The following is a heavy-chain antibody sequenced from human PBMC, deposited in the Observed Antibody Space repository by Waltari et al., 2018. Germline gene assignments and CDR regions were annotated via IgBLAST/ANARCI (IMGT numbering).Heavy chain of an antibody. CDR3: ARLPLGRDYFIWFDP. CDR1: GGSFTNYY. D-gene: IGHD1-26*01. J-gene: IGHJ5*02. Sequence: QVQLQQWGAGLLKPSETLSLTCAVYGGSFTNYYWTWIRQTPGKGLEWIGHPNHFGTTNYHPSLKRRVTISLDTSKNQFSLNLNSVTAADTAVYYCARLPLGRDYFIWFDPWGQGTLVTVSS. V-gene: IGHV4-34*01. CDR2: PNHFGTT.